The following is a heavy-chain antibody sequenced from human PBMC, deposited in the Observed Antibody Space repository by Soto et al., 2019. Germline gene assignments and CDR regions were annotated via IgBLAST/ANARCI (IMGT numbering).Heavy chain of an antibody. Sequence: AASLMLSCKASGGTFSSYTISWVRQAPGQGLEWMGRIIPILGIANYAQKFQGRVTITADKSTSTAYMELSSLRSEDTAVYYCARDLGYNNSASCVVYFDYWGQGTLVAVSS. CDR2: IIPILGIA. CDR1: GGTFSSYT. J-gene: IGHJ4*02. CDR3: ARDLGYNNSASCVVYFDY. D-gene: IGHD2-2*01. V-gene: IGHV1-69*04.